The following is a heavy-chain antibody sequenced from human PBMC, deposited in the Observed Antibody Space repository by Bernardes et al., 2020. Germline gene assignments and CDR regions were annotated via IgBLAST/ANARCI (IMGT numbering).Heavy chain of an antibody. CDR3: AREVGSIVAHGYFQH. V-gene: IGHV4-59*01. CDR2: IYYSGST. Sequence: SETLSLTCTVSGGSISSYYWSWIRQPPGKGLEWIGYIYYSGSTNYNPSLKSRVTISVDTSKNQFSLKLSSVTAADTAVYYCAREVGSIVAHGYFQHWGQGTLVTVSS. D-gene: IGHD2-21*01. CDR1: GGSISSYY. J-gene: IGHJ1*01.